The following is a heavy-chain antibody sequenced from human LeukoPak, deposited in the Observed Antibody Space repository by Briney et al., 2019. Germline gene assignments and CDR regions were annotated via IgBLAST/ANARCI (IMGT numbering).Heavy chain of an antibody. J-gene: IGHJ2*01. CDR1: GGTFSSYA. D-gene: IGHD4-11*01. CDR2: IIPILGIA. V-gene: IGHV1-69*04. Sequence: SVKVSCKASGGTFSSYAISWVRQAPGQGLEWMGRIIPILGIANYAQKFQGRVTITADKSTSTAYMELSSLRSEDTAVYYCARPALTTGWYFDLWGRGTLVTVSS. CDR3: ARPALTTGWYFDL.